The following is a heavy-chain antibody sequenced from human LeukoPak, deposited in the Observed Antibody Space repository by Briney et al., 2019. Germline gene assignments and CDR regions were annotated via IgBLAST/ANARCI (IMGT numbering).Heavy chain of an antibody. CDR3: ARDGTYTDYDPDFDI. CDR2: IKQDGSEK. D-gene: IGHD5-12*01. CDR1: GFTFSRIW. V-gene: IGHV3-7*04. J-gene: IGHJ4*02. Sequence: AGSLSLSCAASGFTFSRIWMSWDRQGQGKGLEWVANIKQDGSEKYYVDSVKGRFTISRDNAKNSLYLQMNSLRAEDTAVFYCARDGTYTDYDPDFDIWGQGTLVTVSS.